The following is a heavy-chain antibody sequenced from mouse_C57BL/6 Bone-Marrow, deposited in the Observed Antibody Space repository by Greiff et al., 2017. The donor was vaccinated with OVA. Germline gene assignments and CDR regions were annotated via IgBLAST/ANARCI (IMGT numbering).Heavy chain of an antibody. Sequence: VKVEESGPGLVQPSQSLSITCTVSGFSLTSYGVHWVRQSPGTGLEWLGVIWRGGSSDYNEAFMSRLSITKDNSKSQVFFKMNSLQADDTAIYYCAKSGYDYWGQGTTLTVSS. V-gene: IGHV2-5*01. CDR1: GFSLTSYG. CDR2: IWRGGSS. CDR3: AKSGYDY. J-gene: IGHJ2*01. D-gene: IGHD1-2*01.